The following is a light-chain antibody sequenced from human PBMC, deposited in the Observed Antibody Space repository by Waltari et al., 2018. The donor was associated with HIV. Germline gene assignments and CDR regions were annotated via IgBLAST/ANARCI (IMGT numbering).Light chain of an antibody. J-gene: IGLJ2*01. CDR3: SSYSPTNNFYVL. Sequence: QSALTQPPSASGSPGQSVTISCPGTSSDIGGYNYVSWYQQHPGKAPKLIMTEVTTRPSGVPDRFSGSKAGNTASLTVSGLQAEDEAHYYCSSYSPTNNFYVLFGGGTALTVL. CDR1: SSDIGGYNY. V-gene: IGLV2-8*01. CDR2: EVT.